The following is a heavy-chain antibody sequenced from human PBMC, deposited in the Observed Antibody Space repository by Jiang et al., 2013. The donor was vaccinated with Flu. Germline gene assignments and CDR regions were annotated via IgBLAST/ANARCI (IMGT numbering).Heavy chain of an antibody. CDR1: GFTFSDYY. J-gene: IGHJ6*03. CDR2: ISSSGSTI. CDR3: ARKLHINYYYYMDV. D-gene: IGHD3-10*01. Sequence: RLSCAASGFTFSDYYMSWIRQAPGKGLEWVSYISSSGSTIYYADSVKGRFTISRDNAKNSLYLQMNSLRAEDTAVYYCARKLHINYYYYMDVWGKGTTVTVSS. V-gene: IGHV3-11*01.